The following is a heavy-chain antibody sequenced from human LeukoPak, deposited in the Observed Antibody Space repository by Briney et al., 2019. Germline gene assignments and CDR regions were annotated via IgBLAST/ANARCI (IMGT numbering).Heavy chain of an antibody. Sequence: ASVKVSCKASGYTFTNSYIHWVRQAPGQVLDWMGLINPDGGNTNYAQNFQGRVTLTRDTSTSTVYMELSSLRSEDTAIYYCARIRDGYNGAYDIWGQGTVVTVPS. CDR1: GYTFTNSY. D-gene: IGHD5-24*01. V-gene: IGHV1-46*01. CDR3: ARIRDGYNGAYDI. CDR2: INPDGGNT. J-gene: IGHJ3*02.